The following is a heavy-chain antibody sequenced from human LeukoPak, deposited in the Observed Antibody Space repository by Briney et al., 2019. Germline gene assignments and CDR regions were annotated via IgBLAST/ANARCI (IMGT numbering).Heavy chain of an antibody. D-gene: IGHD2-2*01. CDR1: GFTFNIYS. CDR2: ISPDGSSE. CDR3: ARCIVVIPVVRGGGYYGMDV. J-gene: IGHJ6*02. V-gene: IGHV3-30*04. Sequence: GGSLRLSCAASGFTFNIYSMHWVRQAPGKGLEWVAVISPDGSSENYADSVRGRFTISRDNAKKTLYLQLNSLRPEDTAVYYCARCIVVIPVVRGGGYYGMDVWGQGTTVTVSS.